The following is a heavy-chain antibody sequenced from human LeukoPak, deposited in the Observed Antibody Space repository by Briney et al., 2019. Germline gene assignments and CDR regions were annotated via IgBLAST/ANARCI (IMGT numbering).Heavy chain of an antibody. CDR2: ISTYNGNT. V-gene: IGHV1-18*01. D-gene: IGHD1-26*01. J-gene: IGHJ4*02. Sequence: ASVKVSCKASGYTFTTYGISWVRQAPGQGLEWMGWISTYNGNTNYGQKFQGRVTMTTDTSTSTAYMELRSLRSEDTAVYYCARDRSIVGATHFDYWGQGTLVTVSS. CDR1: GYTFTTYG. CDR3: ARDRSIVGATHFDY.